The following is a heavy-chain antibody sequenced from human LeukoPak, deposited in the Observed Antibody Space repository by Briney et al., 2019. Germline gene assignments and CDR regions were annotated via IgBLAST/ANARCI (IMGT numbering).Heavy chain of an antibody. D-gene: IGHD2-15*01. CDR1: GFTFSSYS. Sequence: GGSLRLFCAASGFTFSSYSMSWVRQAPGKGLEWVASISSSSSYIYYADSVKGRFTISRDNAKNSLYLQINSLRAEDTAVYYCSRDRRYCSGGSCYSIGAFDIWGQGTMVTVSS. CDR2: ISSSSSYI. J-gene: IGHJ3*02. CDR3: SRDRRYCSGGSCYSIGAFDI. V-gene: IGHV3-21*01.